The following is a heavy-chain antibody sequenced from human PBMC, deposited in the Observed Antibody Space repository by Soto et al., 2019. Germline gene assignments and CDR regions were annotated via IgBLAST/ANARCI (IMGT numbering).Heavy chain of an antibody. CDR1: GYTFTGYY. V-gene: IGHV1-2*02. CDR3: ARDPNSGGFDF. CDR2: INPNGGDT. D-gene: IGHD6-13*01. J-gene: IGHJ4*02. Sequence: QVQLMQSGAEVKNPGASVKVSCKASGYTFTGYYMHWVRQAPGQGLEWMGWINPNGGDTNFAQKFQGRVTMTRDTSISTAYMELSSLRSDDTALYYCARDPNSGGFDFWGQGALVTVSA.